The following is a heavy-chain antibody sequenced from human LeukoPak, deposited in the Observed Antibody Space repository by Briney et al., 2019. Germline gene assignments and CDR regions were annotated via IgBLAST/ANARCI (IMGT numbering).Heavy chain of an antibody. CDR3: ASGFPHRDYYDSSGYYLFDY. CDR1: GFTFSSYS. Sequence: PGGSLRLSCAASGFTFSSYSMNWVRQAPGKGLEWVSSISSSSSYIYYADSVKGRFTISRDNAKNSLYLQMNSLGAEDTAVYYCASGFPHRDYYDSSGYYLFDYWGQGTLVTVSS. D-gene: IGHD3-22*01. J-gene: IGHJ4*02. V-gene: IGHV3-21*01. CDR2: ISSSSSYI.